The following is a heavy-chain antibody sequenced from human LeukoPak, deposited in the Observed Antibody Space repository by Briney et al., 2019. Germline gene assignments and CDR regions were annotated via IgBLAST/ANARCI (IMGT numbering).Heavy chain of an antibody. CDR3: ARGHYKYYDFWSGLYYFDY. Sequence: SETLSLTCAVYGGSFSGYYWSWIRQPPGKGLEWIGEINHSGSTNYNPSLKSRVTISVDTSKNQFSLKLSSVTAADTAVYHCARGHYKYYDFWSGLYYFDYWGQGTLVTVSS. J-gene: IGHJ4*02. D-gene: IGHD3-3*01. CDR1: GGSFSGYY. CDR2: INHSGST. V-gene: IGHV4-34*01.